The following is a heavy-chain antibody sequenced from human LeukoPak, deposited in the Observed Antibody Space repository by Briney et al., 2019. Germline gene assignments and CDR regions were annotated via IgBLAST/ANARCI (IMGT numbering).Heavy chain of an antibody. Sequence: GGSLRLSCAASGFTFSGYAMTWVRQAPGKGLEWVSAISGRGDASYYAESVKGRFTISRDNSKSTLYLQMNSLRAEDTAVYYCAKAPPDKWEYFYGMDVWGKGTTVTVSS. CDR2: ISGRGDAS. CDR3: AKAPPDKWEYFYGMDV. CDR1: GFTFSGYA. J-gene: IGHJ6*04. V-gene: IGHV3-23*01. D-gene: IGHD1-26*01.